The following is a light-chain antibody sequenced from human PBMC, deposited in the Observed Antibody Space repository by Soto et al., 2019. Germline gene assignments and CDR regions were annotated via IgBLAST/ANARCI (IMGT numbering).Light chain of an antibody. CDR3: HQRNQ. V-gene: IGKV3-11*01. CDR1: QFLSSY. J-gene: IGKJ5*01. CDR2: DST. Sequence: EIVLTQSPATLSSFPGDRVTLSCRASQFLSSYLAWYQQVPGQPPRLLIYDSTNRATGIPARFSGSRSGTDFTLTISSVEPEDFAMYYCHQRNQFGQGTRLEIK.